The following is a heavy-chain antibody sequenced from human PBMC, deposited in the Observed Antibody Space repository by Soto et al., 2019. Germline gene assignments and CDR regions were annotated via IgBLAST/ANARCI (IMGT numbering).Heavy chain of an antibody. V-gene: IGHV1-46*01. D-gene: IGHD5-12*01. Sequence: ASVKVSCKASGYTFTSYYMHWVRRAPGQGLEWMGIINPSGGSTSYAQKFQGRVTMTRDTSTSTVYMELSSLRSEDTAVYYCARGGYSGYDTPPDAFDIWGQGTMVTVS. J-gene: IGHJ3*02. CDR2: INPSGGST. CDR3: ARGGYSGYDTPPDAFDI. CDR1: GYTFTSYY.